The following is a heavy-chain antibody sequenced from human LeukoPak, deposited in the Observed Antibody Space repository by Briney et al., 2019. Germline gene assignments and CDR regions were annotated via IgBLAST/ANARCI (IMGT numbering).Heavy chain of an antibody. CDR1: GYSFTSYW. CDR2: IYPGDSDT. CDR3: ARGATIYDFWSIGPKPNWFDP. Sequence: GESLKISCKGSGYSFTSYWIGWVRQMPGKGLEWMGIIYPGDSDTRYSPSFQGQVTISADKSISTAYLQWSSLKASDTAMYYCARGATIYDFWSIGPKPNWFDPWGQGTLVTVSS. D-gene: IGHD3-3*01. V-gene: IGHV5-51*01. J-gene: IGHJ5*02.